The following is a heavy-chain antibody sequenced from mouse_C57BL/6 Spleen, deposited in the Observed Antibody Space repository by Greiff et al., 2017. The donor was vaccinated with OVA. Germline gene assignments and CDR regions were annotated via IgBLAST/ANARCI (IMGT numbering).Heavy chain of an antibody. D-gene: IGHD2-4*01. Sequence: EVQLQQSGAELVKPGASVKLSCTASGFNIKDYYMHWVKQRTEQGLEWIGRIDPEDGETKYDPKFQGKATITADTSSNKAYLQLSSLTSEDTAFYYCAYYDAAWFAYWGQGTLVTVSA. CDR3: AYYDAAWFAY. V-gene: IGHV14-2*01. CDR2: IDPEDGET. J-gene: IGHJ3*01. CDR1: GFNIKDYY.